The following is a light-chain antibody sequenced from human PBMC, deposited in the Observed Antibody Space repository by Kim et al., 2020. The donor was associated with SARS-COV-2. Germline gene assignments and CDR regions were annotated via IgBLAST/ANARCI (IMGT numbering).Light chain of an antibody. Sequence: VSPGERATLSCRASQSVSNKLAWYQQKPGQAPRLLIYGASTRATGIPARFSGSGSGTEFTLTISSLQSEDFAVYYCQQYNNWPPYTFGQGTKVEI. CDR3: QQYNNWPPYT. CDR2: GAS. CDR1: QSVSNK. V-gene: IGKV3-15*01. J-gene: IGKJ2*01.